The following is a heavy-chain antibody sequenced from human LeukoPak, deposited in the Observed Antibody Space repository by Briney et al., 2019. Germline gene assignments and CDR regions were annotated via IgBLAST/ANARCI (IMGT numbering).Heavy chain of an antibody. CDR2: IVVGSGNT. CDR3: AAGYSYGYSDY. CDR1: GYTFTGYY. D-gene: IGHD5-18*01. J-gene: IGHJ4*02. V-gene: IGHV1-58*02. Sequence: ASVKVSCKASGYTFTGYYMHWVRQARGQRLEWIGWIVVGSGNTNYAQKFQERVTITRDMSTSTAYMELSSLRSEDTAVYYCAAGYSYGYSDYWGQGTLVTVSS.